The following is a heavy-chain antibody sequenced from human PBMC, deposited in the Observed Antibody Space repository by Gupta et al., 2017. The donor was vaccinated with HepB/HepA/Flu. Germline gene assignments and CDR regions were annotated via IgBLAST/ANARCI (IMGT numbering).Heavy chain of an antibody. CDR3: ASQDYYEGGGFDY. Sequence: QVQLVQSGTEMKKPGSSVKVSCQTSEGTFKTYAINWVRQAPCQGLEWMGRIIPSVEMTDYGEKFQGRVTFAADSSTNTAYMGLSGLKSEDSAVYYCASQDYYEGGGFDYWGQGTLITVAS. CDR2: IIPSVEMT. V-gene: IGHV1-69*04. J-gene: IGHJ4*02. D-gene: IGHD3-22*01. CDR1: EGTFKTYA.